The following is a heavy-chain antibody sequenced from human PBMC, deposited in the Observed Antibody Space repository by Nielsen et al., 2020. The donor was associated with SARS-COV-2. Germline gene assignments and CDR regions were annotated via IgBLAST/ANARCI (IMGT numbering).Heavy chain of an antibody. Sequence: GESLKISCAASGFTFSSYWMNWVRQAPGKGLEWVANIKQDGSEKYYGDSVKGRFTISRDNAKNSLYLQMNSLRAEDTAVYYCLSKLFDPWGQGTLVTVSS. CDR1: GFTFSSYW. J-gene: IGHJ5*02. V-gene: IGHV3-7*03. CDR3: LSKLFDP. CDR2: IKQDGSEK.